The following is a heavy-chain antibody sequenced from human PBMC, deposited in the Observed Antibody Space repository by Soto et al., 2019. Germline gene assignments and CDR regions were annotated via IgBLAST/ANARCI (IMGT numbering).Heavy chain of an antibody. CDR3: AKERRGYSYGLHDY. J-gene: IGHJ4*02. CDR1: GFTFSSYA. CDR2: ISGSGGST. Sequence: GGSLRLSCAASGFTFSSYAMGWVRQAPGKGLEWVSAISGSGGSTYYADSVKGRFTISRDNSKNTLYLQMNSLRAEDTAVYYCAKERRGYSYGLHDYWGQGTLVTVSS. V-gene: IGHV3-23*01. D-gene: IGHD5-18*01.